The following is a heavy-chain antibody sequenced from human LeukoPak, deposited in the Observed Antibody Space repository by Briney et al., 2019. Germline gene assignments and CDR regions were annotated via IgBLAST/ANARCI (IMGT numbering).Heavy chain of an antibody. J-gene: IGHJ4*02. CDR3: ARQSISGSSLSYFDY. D-gene: IGHD3-22*01. CDR1: GGSISSYF. Sequence: SETLSLTCTVSGGSISSYFWSWIRQPPGKGLEWIGNIYDSGSTNYNPSLKSRVTISVDTSKNQCSLKLSSVTAADTAVYYCARQSISGSSLSYFDYWGQGTLVNVSS. CDR2: IYDSGST. V-gene: IGHV4-59*01.